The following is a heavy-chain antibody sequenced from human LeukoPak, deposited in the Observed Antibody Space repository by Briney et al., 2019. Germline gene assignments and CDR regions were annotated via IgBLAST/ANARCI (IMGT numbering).Heavy chain of an antibody. V-gene: IGHV4-30-4*08. Sequence: PSETLSLTCTVSGGSISSGDYYWSWIRQPPGKGLEWIGYIYYSGSTYYNPSLKSRVTISVDTSKNQFSLKLSSVTAADTAVYYCARNQVIVPAVDYWGQGTLVTVSS. D-gene: IGHD2-2*01. CDR2: IYYSGST. CDR3: ARNQVIVPAVDY. CDR1: GGSISSGDYY. J-gene: IGHJ4*02.